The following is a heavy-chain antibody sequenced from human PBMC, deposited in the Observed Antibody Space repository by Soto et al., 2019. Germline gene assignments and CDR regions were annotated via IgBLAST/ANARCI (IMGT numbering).Heavy chain of an antibody. V-gene: IGHV4-61*01. J-gene: IGHJ4*02. D-gene: IGHD3-22*01. Sequence: QVQLQESGPGLVKPSETLSLTCTVSGGSVSSGSFYWNWIRQPPGKGLEWIGYIYYSGSTNYNPSLKSRVTISVDTSKNLFSLKLSSVTAADSAVYYCARESYYDTTGFYDYWGQGTLVTVSS. CDR3: ARESYYDTTGFYDY. CDR1: GGSVSSGSFY. CDR2: IYYSGST.